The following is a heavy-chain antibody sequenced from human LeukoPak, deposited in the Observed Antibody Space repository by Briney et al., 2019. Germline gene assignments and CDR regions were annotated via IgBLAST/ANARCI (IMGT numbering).Heavy chain of an antibody. D-gene: IGHD5-12*01. J-gene: IGHJ4*02. CDR1: GFTFSSYS. Sequence: GSLRLSCAASGFTFSSYSVNWVRQAPGKGLEWVSSISSSSSYIYYADSVKGRFTISRDNAKNSLYLQMNSLRAEDTAVYYCARDIVATIGATRDYWGQGTLVTVSS. CDR3: ARDIVATIGATRDY. V-gene: IGHV3-21*01. CDR2: ISSSSSYI.